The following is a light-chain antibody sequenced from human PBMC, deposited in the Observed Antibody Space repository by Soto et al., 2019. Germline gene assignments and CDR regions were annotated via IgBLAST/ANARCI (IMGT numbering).Light chain of an antibody. J-gene: IGKJ1*01. CDR2: DAS. Sequence: ELVLTQTPGTLSLSPGARATLSCRASQSVSSYLAWYQQKPGQPHRLLIYDASKRATGIPARFSGSGSGTDVTITISRLEPEDGEVYDCQQYNNWPGTFGQGTKVDIK. CDR1: QSVSSY. V-gene: IGKV3-11*01. CDR3: QQYNNWPGT.